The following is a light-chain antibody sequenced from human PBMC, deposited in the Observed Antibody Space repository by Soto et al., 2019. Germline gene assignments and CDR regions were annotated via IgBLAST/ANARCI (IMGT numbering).Light chain of an antibody. CDR2: EVS. CDR1: SSDVGGYNY. V-gene: IGLV2-14*01. J-gene: IGLJ1*01. CDR3: SSYTSGSTPLYV. Sequence: QSALTQPASVSGSPGQSITISCTGTSSDVGGYNYVSWYQQHPGKSPKLMIYEVSNRPSGVSSRFSGSKSGNTASLTISGLQAEDEADYSCSSYTSGSTPLYVFGPGTKVTVL.